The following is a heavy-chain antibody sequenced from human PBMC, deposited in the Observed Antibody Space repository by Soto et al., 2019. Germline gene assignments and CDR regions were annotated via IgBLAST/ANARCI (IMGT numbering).Heavy chain of an antibody. J-gene: IGHJ5*02. CDR3: ARSLKLELNWFDP. CDR1: GGSISSSSYY. Sequence: SETLSLTCTVSGGSISSSSYYWGWIRQPPGKGLEWIGSIYYSGSTYYNPSLKSRVTISVDTSKNQFSLKLSSVTAADTAVYYCARSLKLELNWFDPWGQGTLVTVSS. V-gene: IGHV4-39*01. CDR2: IYYSGST. D-gene: IGHD1-7*01.